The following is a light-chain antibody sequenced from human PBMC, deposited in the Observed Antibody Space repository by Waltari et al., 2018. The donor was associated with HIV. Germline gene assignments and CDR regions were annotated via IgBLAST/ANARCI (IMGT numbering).Light chain of an antibody. CDR1: NSNIGAGFV. CDR3: QSYDSRLSGSVV. J-gene: IGLJ2*01. V-gene: IGLV1-40*01. Sequence: QSALTQPPSVSGAPGQSVTLSCSGSNSNIGAGFVVHWYQQVPGTAPRLLIYDNNNRPSGVPDRFSGSKSGTSASLAINGLQSEDEADYYCQSYDSRLSGSVVFGGGTKVTVL. CDR2: DNN.